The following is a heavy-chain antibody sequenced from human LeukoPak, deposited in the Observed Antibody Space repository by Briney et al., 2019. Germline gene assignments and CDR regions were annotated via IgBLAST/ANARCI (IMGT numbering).Heavy chain of an antibody. CDR1: GYTFSSYG. CDR2: IWYDGSNK. V-gene: IGHV3-33*06. Sequence: GGSLRLSCAASGYTFSSYGMHWVRQAPGKGLEWVAVIWYDGSNKYYADSVKGRFTISRDNSKNTLYLQMNSLRAEDTAVYYCAKGTGNIVATIDYWAQGTLVTVSS. D-gene: IGHD5-12*01. CDR3: AKGTGNIVATIDY. J-gene: IGHJ4*02.